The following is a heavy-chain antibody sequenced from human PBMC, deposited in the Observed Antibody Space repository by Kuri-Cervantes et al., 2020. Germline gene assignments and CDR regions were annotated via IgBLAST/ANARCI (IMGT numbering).Heavy chain of an antibody. Sequence: SETLSLTCTLTGGSLSGHHWSWIRQTPGRRLEWIGLISHNGSTIYNPSLKSRVTISVDTSKNQFSLKLSSVTAADTAVYYCALGGYSYGDYAFDIWGQGTMVTVSS. V-gene: IGHV4-59*11. CDR3: ALGGYSYGDYAFDI. J-gene: IGHJ3*02. CDR1: GGSLSGHH. CDR2: ISHNGST. D-gene: IGHD5-18*01.